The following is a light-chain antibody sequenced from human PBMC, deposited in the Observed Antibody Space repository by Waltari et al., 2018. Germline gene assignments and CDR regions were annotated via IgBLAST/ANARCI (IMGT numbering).Light chain of an antibody. J-gene: IGKJ1*01. CDR3: QHYVRLPAT. Sequence: EIVLTQSPGTLSLSPGERATLSCRASQSVSRTLAWYQQKPGQAPNLLIYGASIRATGIPDRFAGSESGTDFSLTISSLEPEDCAIYFCQHYVRLPATFGQGTKVEIK. V-gene: IGKV3-20*01. CDR1: QSVSRT. CDR2: GAS.